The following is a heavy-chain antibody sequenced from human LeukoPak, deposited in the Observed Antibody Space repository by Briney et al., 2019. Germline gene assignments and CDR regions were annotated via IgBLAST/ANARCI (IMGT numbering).Heavy chain of an antibody. CDR1: GYTFTSYY. Sequence: GASVKVSCKASGYTFTSYYMYWVRQAPGPGLEWMGWISAYNGNTNYAQKFNGRVTMTTDTFTSTAYMEMRSLRSDDTAVYYCARDTNDYGDYRFQNHGMDVWGKGTTVTVSS. CDR3: ARDTNDYGDYRFQNHGMDV. D-gene: IGHD4-17*01. CDR2: ISAYNGNT. V-gene: IGHV1-18*04. J-gene: IGHJ6*04.